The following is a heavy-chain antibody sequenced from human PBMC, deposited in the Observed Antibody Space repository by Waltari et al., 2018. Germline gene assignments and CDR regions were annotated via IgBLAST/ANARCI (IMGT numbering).Heavy chain of an antibody. CDR1: GGSISSHY. V-gene: IGHV4-59*11. Sequence: QVQLQESGPGLVMPSETLSLPCTVSGGSISSHYWSWIRQPPGKGMEWIGYIYYSGSTNYNPSLKSRVTISVDTSKNQFSLKLSSVTAADTAVYYCARAAAGMGAFDIWGQGTMVTVSS. CDR3: ARAAAGMGAFDI. J-gene: IGHJ3*02. D-gene: IGHD6-13*01. CDR2: IYYSGST.